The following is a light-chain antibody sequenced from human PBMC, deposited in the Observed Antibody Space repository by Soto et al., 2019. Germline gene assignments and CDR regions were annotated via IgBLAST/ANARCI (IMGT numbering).Light chain of an antibody. J-gene: IGKJ5*01. Sequence: DIQMTQYPSSLSASVGDRVTITCRASQSISSYLNWYQQKPGTAPKLLIYAASSLQSGVPSRFSGSGSGTDFTLTISSLQPEDFAPCYCQQSYSTPITFGQRTRLELQ. V-gene: IGKV1-39*01. CDR1: QSISSY. CDR3: QQSYSTPIT. CDR2: AAS.